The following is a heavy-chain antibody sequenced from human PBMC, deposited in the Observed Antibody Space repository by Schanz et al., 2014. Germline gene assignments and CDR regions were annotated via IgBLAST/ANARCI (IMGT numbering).Heavy chain of an antibody. CDR3: ARGRTFDY. J-gene: IGHJ4*02. Sequence: QVQLVQSGAELRKPGTSVKVSCKASGYTFNNYTYVMIWVRQAPGQGLEWLGWMNPNSGNPGFAQKFQGRVTMTRNTSMSTAYIELHILTSEDTAVYYCARGRTFDYWGQGTLVTVSS. CDR2: MNPNSGNP. V-gene: IGHV1-8*01. CDR1: GYTFNNYTYV.